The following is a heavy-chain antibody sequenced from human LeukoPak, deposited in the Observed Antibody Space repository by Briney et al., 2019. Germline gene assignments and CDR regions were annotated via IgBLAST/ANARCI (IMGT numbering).Heavy chain of an antibody. CDR3: ARQTPGYYYGSSGYLDAFDI. Sequence: SETLSLTCTVSGGSISSSSYYWGWIRQPPGKGLEWIGSIYYSGSTYYNPSLKSRVTISVDTSKNQFSLKLSSVTAADTAVYYCARQTPGYYYGSSGYLDAFDIWGQGTMVTVSS. J-gene: IGHJ3*02. D-gene: IGHD3-22*01. V-gene: IGHV4-39*01. CDR1: GGSISSSSYY. CDR2: IYYSGST.